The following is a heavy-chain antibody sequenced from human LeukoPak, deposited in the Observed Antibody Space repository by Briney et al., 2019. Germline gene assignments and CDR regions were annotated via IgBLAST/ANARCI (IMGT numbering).Heavy chain of an antibody. CDR1: GFTSSSYA. CDR3: AKVQTTVVTPYDY. J-gene: IGHJ4*02. CDR2: ISSSGGST. V-gene: IGHV3-23*01. D-gene: IGHD4-23*01. Sequence: PGRSLRLSCAASGFTSSSYAMSWVRQAPGKGLEWVSAISSSGGSTYYADSVKGRFTISRDNSKNTLHLQMNSLRAEDTAVYYCAKVQTTVVTPYDYWGQGTLVTVSS.